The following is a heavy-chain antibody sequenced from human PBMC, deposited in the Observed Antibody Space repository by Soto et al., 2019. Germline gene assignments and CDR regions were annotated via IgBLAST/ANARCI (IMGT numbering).Heavy chain of an antibody. V-gene: IGHV1-69*02. CDR1: GGTFSSYT. J-gene: IGHJ4*02. CDR3: LYYYDSSGYYYVISL. D-gene: IGHD3-22*01. Sequence: ASVKASCKASGGTFSSYTISWVRQAPGQGLEWMGRIIPILGIANYAQKFQGRVTITADKSTSTAYMELSSLRSEDTAVYYCLYYYDSSGYYYVISLWGQGTLVTVSS. CDR2: IIPILGIA.